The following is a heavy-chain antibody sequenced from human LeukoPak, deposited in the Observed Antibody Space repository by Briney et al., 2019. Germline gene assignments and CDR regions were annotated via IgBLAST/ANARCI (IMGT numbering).Heavy chain of an antibody. CDR1: GYTFTAYG. Sequence: GASVKVSCKASGYTFTAYGVNWVRQAPGRGPEWMGWISAYNGNTNYAQNLQGRVTMTTDTSTSTAYMELRSLRSDDTAMYYCARMEMATAIFDYWGQGTLVTVSS. CDR3: ARMEMATAIFDY. CDR2: ISAYNGNT. D-gene: IGHD5-24*01. V-gene: IGHV1-18*01. J-gene: IGHJ4*02.